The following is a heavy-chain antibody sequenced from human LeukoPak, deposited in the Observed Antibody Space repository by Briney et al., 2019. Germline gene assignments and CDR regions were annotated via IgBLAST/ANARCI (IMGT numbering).Heavy chain of an antibody. CDR3: ARMVVATAPLGY. V-gene: IGHV4-59*01. J-gene: IGHJ4*02. D-gene: IGHD2-2*01. CDR2: IYYGGSP. Sequence: SETLSLTCTVSGGSISSYYWSWIRQSPGKGLEWIAYIYYGGSPNYNPSLRSRATTSIDTSKNQFSLKLSSVTAADSAVYYCARMVVATAPLGYWGQGILVTVAS. CDR1: GGSISSYY.